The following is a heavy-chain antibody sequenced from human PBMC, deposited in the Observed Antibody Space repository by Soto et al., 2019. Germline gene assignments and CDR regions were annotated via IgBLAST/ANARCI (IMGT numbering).Heavy chain of an antibody. CDR2: IYYSGST. J-gene: IGHJ4*02. CDR1: GGSFSGYY. D-gene: IGHD2-15*01. V-gene: IGHV4-34*01. CDR3: ARERLAAYEYYFDY. Sequence: SXTLSLTCAVYGGSFSGYYWSWIRQPPVKGLEWIGDIYYSGSTYYNPSLKSRVTISVDTSKNQFSLKLSSVTAADTAVYYCARERLAAYEYYFDYWGQGTLVTVS.